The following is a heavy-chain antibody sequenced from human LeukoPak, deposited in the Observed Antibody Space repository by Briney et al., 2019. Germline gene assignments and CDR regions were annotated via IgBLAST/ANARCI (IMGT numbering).Heavy chain of an antibody. D-gene: IGHD5-18*01. J-gene: IGHJ6*02. CDR2: IWYDGSNK. Sequence: GRSLRLSCAASGFTFSSYGMHWVRQAPGKGLEWVAVIWYDGSNKYYADSVKGRFTISRDNSKNTLYLQMNSLRAEDTAVYYCARDLSRANSYGSRFYYYYYGMDVWGQGTTVTVSS. V-gene: IGHV3-33*01. CDR1: GFTFSSYG. CDR3: ARDLSRANSYGSRFYYYYYGMDV.